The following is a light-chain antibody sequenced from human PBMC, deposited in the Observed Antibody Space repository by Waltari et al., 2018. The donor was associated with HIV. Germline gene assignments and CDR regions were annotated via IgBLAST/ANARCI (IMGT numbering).Light chain of an antibody. Sequence: EIVLTQSPGTLSLSPGERATLSCRASQTVSNNFLAWYQQKRGQAPRLLIYDVSIRASAIPDRFSGSGSETDFTLTISRLEPDDAAVYYCQEYGTSITFGGGTKVEIK. CDR2: DVS. V-gene: IGKV3-20*01. CDR3: QEYGTSIT. J-gene: IGKJ4*01. CDR1: QTVSNNF.